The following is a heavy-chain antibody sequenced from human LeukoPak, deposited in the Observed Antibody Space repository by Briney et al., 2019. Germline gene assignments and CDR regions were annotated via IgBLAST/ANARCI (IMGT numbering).Heavy chain of an antibody. D-gene: IGHD3-10*01. J-gene: IGHJ4*02. CDR1: GFSISGYW. V-gene: IGHV3-74*01. CDR2: SNGDGSIT. CDR3: ARGRAGNYYNHNDY. Sequence: PGGSLRLSCAASGFSISGYWMHWVRQAPGKGLVWVPRSNGDGSITAYADSVKGRFTISRDNAKNTLYLQMNSLRAEDTAVYYCARGRAGNYYNHNDYWGQGTLVTVSS.